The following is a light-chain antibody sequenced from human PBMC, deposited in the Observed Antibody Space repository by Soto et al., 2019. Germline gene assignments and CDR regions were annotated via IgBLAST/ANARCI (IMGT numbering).Light chain of an antibody. Sequence: SYELTQPPSVSVAPGKTSSISCGGNNIGSKCVHWYQQKPGQAPVLVIYSDTDLPPVIPERFSGSNSANLATLTISRVEAGDEGDYCCQVWDSGSAHVVFGGRTKLT. J-gene: IGLJ2*01. CDR1: NIGSKC. CDR2: SDT. V-gene: IGLV3-21*04. CDR3: QVWDSGSAHVV.